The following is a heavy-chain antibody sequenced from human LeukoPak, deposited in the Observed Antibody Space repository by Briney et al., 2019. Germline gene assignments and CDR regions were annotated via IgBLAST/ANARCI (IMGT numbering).Heavy chain of an antibody. CDR1: GFTFSSYA. V-gene: IGHV3-30*04. D-gene: IGHD1/OR15-1a*01. CDR2: ISYDGSDK. CDR3: ARDFLGTGPYYYYYMDV. J-gene: IGHJ6*03. Sequence: GGSLRLSCAASGFTFSSYAMHWVRQAPGKGLEWVAVISYDGSDKYYADSVKGRFTISRDNSKNTLYLQMNSLRAEDTAVYYCARDFLGTGPYYYYYMDVWGKGTTVIVSS.